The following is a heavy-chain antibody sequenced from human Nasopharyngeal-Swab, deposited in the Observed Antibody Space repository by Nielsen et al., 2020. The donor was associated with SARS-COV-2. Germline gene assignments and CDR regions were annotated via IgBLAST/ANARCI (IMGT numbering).Heavy chain of an antibody. J-gene: IGHJ3*02. D-gene: IGHD2-2*01. CDR1: GGSISSGGYY. CDR3: ARDQVVVVPAAMGGAFDI. CDR2: IYYSGST. Sequence: TLSPTSIVSGGSISSGGYYWSWFRQHPGKGLEWIGYIYYSGSTYYNPPLKSRVTISLDTSKNQFSLKLSSVTAAATAVYYCARDQVVVVPAAMGGAFDIWGQGTMVTVSS. V-gene: IGHV4-31*03.